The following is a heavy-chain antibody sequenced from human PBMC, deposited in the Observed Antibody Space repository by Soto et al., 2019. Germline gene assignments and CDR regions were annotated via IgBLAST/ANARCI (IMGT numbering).Heavy chain of an antibody. CDR2: INHSGST. J-gene: IGHJ5*02. CDR3: ARGRLLAYYYDSSGYRGWFDP. V-gene: IGHV4-34*01. D-gene: IGHD3-22*01. Sequence: SETLSLTCAVYGGSFSGYYWGWIRQPPGKGLEWIGEINHSGSTNYNPSLKSRVTISVDTSKNQFSLKLSSVTAADTAVYYCARGRLLAYYYDSSGYRGWFDPWGQGTLVTVSS. CDR1: GGSFSGYY.